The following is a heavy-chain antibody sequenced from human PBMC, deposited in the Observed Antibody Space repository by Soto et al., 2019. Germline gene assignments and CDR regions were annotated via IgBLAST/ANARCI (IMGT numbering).Heavy chain of an antibody. CDR1: GGSISSYY. J-gene: IGHJ4*02. CDR3: ARVDAYYDILTGYGPSYYFDY. V-gene: IGHV4-59*01. Sequence: SETLSLTCTVSGGSISSYYWSWIRQPPGKGLEWIGYIYYSGSTNYNPSLKSRVTISVDTPKNQFSLKLSSVTAADTAVYYCARVDAYYDILTGYGPSYYFDYWGQGTLVTVSS. D-gene: IGHD3-9*01. CDR2: IYYSGST.